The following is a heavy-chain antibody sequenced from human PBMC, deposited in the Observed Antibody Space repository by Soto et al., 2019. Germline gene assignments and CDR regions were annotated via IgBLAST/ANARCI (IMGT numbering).Heavy chain of an antibody. D-gene: IGHD3-22*01. CDR1: GGSISSGGYS. CDR3: ARYDRDYYDSSGYWDY. V-gene: IGHV4-30-2*01. J-gene: IGHJ4*02. CDR2: IYHSGST. Sequence: SETLSLTCAVSGGSISSGGYSWSWIRQPPGKGLEWIGYIYHSGSTYYNPSLKSRVTISVDRSKNQFSLKLSSVTAADTAVYYCARYDRDYYDSSGYWDYWGQGTLVTVSS.